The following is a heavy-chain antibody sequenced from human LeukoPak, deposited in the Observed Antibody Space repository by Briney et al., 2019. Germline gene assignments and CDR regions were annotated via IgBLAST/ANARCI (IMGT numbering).Heavy chain of an antibody. J-gene: IGHJ6*03. V-gene: IGHV1-18*01. Sequence: GASVKVSCKASGYTFTSYGVSWVRQAPGQGLEWMGWISAYNGNTNYAQKLQGRVTMTTDTSTSTAYMELRSLRSDDTAVYYCARAGSGRYYYYMDVWGKGTTVTVSS. CDR2: ISAYNGNT. D-gene: IGHD3-10*01. CDR1: GYTFTSYG. CDR3: ARAGSGRYYYYMDV.